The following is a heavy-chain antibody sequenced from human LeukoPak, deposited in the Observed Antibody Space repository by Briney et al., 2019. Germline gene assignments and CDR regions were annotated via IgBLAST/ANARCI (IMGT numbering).Heavy chain of an antibody. D-gene: IGHD1-26*01. Sequence: PSQTLSLTCAVSGGSISSGGYSWSWIRQPPGKGLEWIGYIYHSGSTYYNPSLKSRVTISVGTSKNQFSLKLSSVTAADTAVYYCARSHRWGPLYFDYWGQGTLVTVSS. CDR2: IYHSGST. CDR3: ARSHRWGPLYFDY. V-gene: IGHV4-30-2*01. J-gene: IGHJ4*02. CDR1: GGSISSGGYS.